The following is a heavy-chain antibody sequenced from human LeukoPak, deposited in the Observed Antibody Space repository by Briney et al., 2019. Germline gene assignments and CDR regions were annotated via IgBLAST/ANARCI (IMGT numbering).Heavy chain of an antibody. D-gene: IGHD6-19*01. CDR1: GFSFSTYS. Sequence: GGSLRLSCAASGFSFSTYSMIWVRQAPGKGLEWVSSVSGTSEYIYYADSVKGRFTISRDNSKNTLYLQMNSLRAEDTAVYYCARDSSGWFGDPDAFDIWGQGTMVTVSS. CDR3: ARDSSGWFGDPDAFDI. V-gene: IGHV3-21*04. CDR2: VSGTSEYI. J-gene: IGHJ3*02.